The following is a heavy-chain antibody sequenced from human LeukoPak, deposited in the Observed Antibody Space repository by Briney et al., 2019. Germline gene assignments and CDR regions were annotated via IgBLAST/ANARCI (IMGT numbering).Heavy chain of an antibody. D-gene: IGHD3-10*01. CDR2: ISYDGSNK. V-gene: IGHV3-30*18. CDR3: AKDRLIWFGELLRYYYYGMDV. J-gene: IGHJ6*02. Sequence: GGSLRPSCAASGFTFSSYGMHWVRQAPGKGLEWVAVISYDGSNKYYADSVKGRFTISRDNSKNTLYLQMNSLRAEDTAVYYCAKDRLIWFGELLRYYYYGMDVWGQGTTVTVSS. CDR1: GFTFSSYG.